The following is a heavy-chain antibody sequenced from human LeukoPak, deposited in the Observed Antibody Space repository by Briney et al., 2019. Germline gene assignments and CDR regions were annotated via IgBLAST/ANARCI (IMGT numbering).Heavy chain of an antibody. Sequence: SETLSLTCAVYGGSFSGHYWSWIRQPPGKGLEWIGEINHSGSTNYNPSLKSRVTISVDTSKNQFSLKLSSVTAADTAVYYCGGSYGSNHSDYWGQGTLVTVSS. J-gene: IGHJ4*02. CDR1: GGSFSGHY. CDR2: INHSGST. V-gene: IGHV4-34*01. D-gene: IGHD5-18*01. CDR3: GGSYGSNHSDY.